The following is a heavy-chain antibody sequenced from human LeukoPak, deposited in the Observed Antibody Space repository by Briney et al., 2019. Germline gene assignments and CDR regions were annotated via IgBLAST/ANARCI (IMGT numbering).Heavy chain of an antibody. CDR1: GGSFSGYY. J-gene: IGHJ4*02. CDR3: ARGRDEYHGSGSYYCPLDY. CDR2: INHSGST. D-gene: IGHD3-10*01. Sequence: SETLSLTCAVYGGSFSGYYWSWIRQPPGKGLEWIGEINHSGSTNYNPSLKSRVTISVDTSKNQFSLKLSSVTAADTAVYYCARGRDEYHGSGSYYCPLDYWGQGTLVTVSS. V-gene: IGHV4-34*01.